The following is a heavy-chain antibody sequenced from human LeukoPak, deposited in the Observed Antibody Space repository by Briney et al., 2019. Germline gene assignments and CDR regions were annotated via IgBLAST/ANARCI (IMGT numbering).Heavy chain of an antibody. CDR2: ISYDGSNK. Sequence: GRSLRLSSAASGFTFSSYAMHWVRQAPGKGLEWVAVISYDGSNKYYADSVKGRFTISRDNSKNTLYLQMNSLRAEDTAVYHCARDPDVGIAVAGYYFDYWGQGTLVTVSS. CDR1: GFTFSSYA. D-gene: IGHD6-19*01. CDR3: ARDPDVGIAVAGYYFDY. J-gene: IGHJ4*02. V-gene: IGHV3-30-3*01.